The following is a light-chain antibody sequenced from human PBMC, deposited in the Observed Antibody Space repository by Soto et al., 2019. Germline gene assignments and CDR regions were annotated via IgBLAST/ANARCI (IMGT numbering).Light chain of an antibody. CDR3: QQSYSTPRT. J-gene: IGKJ1*01. V-gene: IGKV1-39*01. CDR1: QSISSY. CDR2: AAS. Sequence: DIQMTQSPSSLSASVGDRFTITCRASQSISSYLNWYQQKLGKAPKLLIYAASSLESGVPSRFSGSGSGTDFTLTVSSLQPEDFATYYCQQSYSTPRTFGQGTKVDIK.